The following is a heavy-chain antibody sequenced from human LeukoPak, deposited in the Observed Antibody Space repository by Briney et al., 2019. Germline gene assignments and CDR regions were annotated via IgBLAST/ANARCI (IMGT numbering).Heavy chain of an antibody. Sequence: GGSLRLSCAASVYTFSSYAMRWVRQAPGKGLEGVSLFSGSGNSTYYAGSVKGRFTISRDNSKNTLDLQMNSLTAEDTAVYYCAKVLVLVSANRYYFDYWGQGTLVTVSS. D-gene: IGHD2-15*01. CDR1: VYTFSSYA. V-gene: IGHV3-23*01. J-gene: IGHJ4*02. CDR2: FSGSGNST. CDR3: AKVLVLVSANRYYFDY.